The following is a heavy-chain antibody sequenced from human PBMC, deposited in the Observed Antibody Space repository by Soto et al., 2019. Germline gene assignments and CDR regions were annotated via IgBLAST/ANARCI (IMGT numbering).Heavy chain of an antibody. D-gene: IGHD6-19*01. CDR2: INPSGGST. CDR1: GYTFTSYY. Sequence: QVQLVQSGAEVKKPGASVKVSCKASGYTFTSYYMHWVRQAPRQGLEWMGIINPSGGSTSYAQKFQVRVTMIRDTSTRTDYMDLSRLRYEDTAVYYCARDSLQQGLGTTPENWFDPWGQGTLVTVSS. V-gene: IGHV1-46*01. CDR3: ARDSLQQGLGTTPENWFDP. J-gene: IGHJ5*02.